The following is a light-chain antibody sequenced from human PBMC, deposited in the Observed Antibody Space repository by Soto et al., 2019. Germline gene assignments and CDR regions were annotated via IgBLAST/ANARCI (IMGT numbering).Light chain of an antibody. CDR2: DVS. Sequence: QSVLTQPASVSGSPGQSITISCTGTSSDVGGYDYVSWYQQHPGKAPKLTIYDVSNRPSGVSNRFSGSKSGNTASLTISGLQAEDEADYYCSSYTTSSPWVFGGGTKVTV. CDR1: SSDVGGYDY. CDR3: SSYTTSSPWV. V-gene: IGLV2-14*01. J-gene: IGLJ3*02.